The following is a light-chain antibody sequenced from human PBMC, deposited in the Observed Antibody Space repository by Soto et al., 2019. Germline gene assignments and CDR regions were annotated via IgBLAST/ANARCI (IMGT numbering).Light chain of an antibody. J-gene: IGKJ4*01. CDR1: QTISYY. V-gene: IGKV1-39*01. Sequence: DIQMTQSPASLSASVGDRVTITCRASQTISYYLNWYQQKPGRDPKLLIYAASTLKSKVPPRFSGSGSGTKFTLTISSRQQEDIATYYCQQSYSTPQLTFGGGTKVEI. CDR3: QQSYSTPQLT. CDR2: AAS.